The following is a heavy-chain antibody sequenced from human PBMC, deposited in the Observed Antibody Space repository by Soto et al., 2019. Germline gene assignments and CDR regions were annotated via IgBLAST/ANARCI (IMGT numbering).Heavy chain of an antibody. J-gene: IGHJ6*02. CDR2: INPSGGST. Sequence: GASVKVSCKASGYTFTSYYMHWLRQAPGQGLEWMGIINPSGGSTSYAQKFQGRVTMTRDTSTSAVYMELSSLRSEDTAVYYCARAGSSSPGYYYYGMDVWGQGTTVTVSS. CDR1: GYTFTSYY. V-gene: IGHV1-46*01. CDR3: ARAGSSSPGYYYYGMDV. D-gene: IGHD6-6*01.